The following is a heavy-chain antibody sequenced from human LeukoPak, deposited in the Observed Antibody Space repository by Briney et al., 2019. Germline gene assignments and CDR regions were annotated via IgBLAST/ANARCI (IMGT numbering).Heavy chain of an antibody. J-gene: IGHJ6*02. Sequence: ASVKVSCKASGGTFSSYAISWVRQAPGQGLEWMGRIIPILGIANYAQKFQGRVTITADKSTSTAYMELSSLRSEDTAVYYCAKDQAHNAYYYYGMDVWGQGTTVTVSS. D-gene: IGHD2-8*01. CDR2: IIPILGIA. CDR3: AKDQAHNAYYYYGMDV. CDR1: GGTFSSYA. V-gene: IGHV1-69*04.